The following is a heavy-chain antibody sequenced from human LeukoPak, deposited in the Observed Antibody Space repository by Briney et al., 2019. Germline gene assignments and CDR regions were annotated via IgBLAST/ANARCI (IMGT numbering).Heavy chain of an antibody. Sequence: TSETLSLTCTVSGVSISSSSYYWGWIRQPPGKGLGWIGSVYYSGSTYYNPSLKSRVTISVDTSKNQFFLKLGSVTAADTAVYYCARAGFMEQVMDVWGKGTTVTVSS. CDR1: GVSISSSSYY. D-gene: IGHD3-3*01. V-gene: IGHV4-39*07. J-gene: IGHJ6*03. CDR3: ARAGFMEQVMDV. CDR2: VYYSGST.